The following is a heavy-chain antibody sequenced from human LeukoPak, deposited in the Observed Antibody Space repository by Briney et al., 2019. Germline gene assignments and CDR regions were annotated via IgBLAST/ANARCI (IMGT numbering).Heavy chain of an antibody. CDR3: ARGITMVRGVDWFDP. CDR1: GGSISSGGYS. V-gene: IGHV4-30-2*01. CDR2: IYHSGST. J-gene: IGHJ5*02. Sequence: ASETLSFTCAVSGGSISSGGYSWSWIRQPPGKGREWIGYIYHSGSTYYNPSLKSRVTISVDRSKNQFSLKLSSVTAADTAVYYCARGITMVRGVDWFDPWGQGTLVTVSS. D-gene: IGHD3-10*01.